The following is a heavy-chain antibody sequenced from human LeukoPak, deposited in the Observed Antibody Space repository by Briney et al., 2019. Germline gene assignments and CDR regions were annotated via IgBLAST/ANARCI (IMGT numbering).Heavy chain of an antibody. CDR1: GGSFSGYY. D-gene: IGHD3-3*01. CDR2: IYYSGST. CDR3: ASLSIFGILRYFDY. Sequence: SETLSLTCAVYGGSFSGYYWSWIRQPPGKGLEWIGYIYYSGSTNYNPSLKSRVTISVDTSKNQFSLKLSSVTAADTAVYYCASLSIFGILRYFDYWGQGTLVTVSS. V-gene: IGHV4-59*01. J-gene: IGHJ4*02.